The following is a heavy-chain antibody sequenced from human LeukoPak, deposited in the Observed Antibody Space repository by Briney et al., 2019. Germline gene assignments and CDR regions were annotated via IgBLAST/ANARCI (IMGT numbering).Heavy chain of an antibody. CDR2: ISGSGGST. Sequence: GGSLRLSRAASGFTFSSYTMSWVRQAPGKGLEWVSAISGSGGSTYYADSVKGRFTISRDNSKNTLYLQMNSLRAEDTAVYYCAKDTYSSSWYGYWGQGTLVTVSS. J-gene: IGHJ4*02. D-gene: IGHD6-13*01. V-gene: IGHV3-23*01. CDR3: AKDTYSSSWYGY. CDR1: GFTFSSYT.